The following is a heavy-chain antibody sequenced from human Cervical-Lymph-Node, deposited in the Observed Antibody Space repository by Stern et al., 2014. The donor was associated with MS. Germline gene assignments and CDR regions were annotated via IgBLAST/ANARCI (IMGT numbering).Heavy chain of an antibody. D-gene: IGHD6-6*01. V-gene: IGHV4-34*01. CDR2: ISHSGYT. CDR1: GGSFDAFY. J-gene: IGHJ5*01. Sequence: QVQLQQWGAGLLKPSETLSLTCGVNGGSFDAFYWSWIRQPPGRGLEWIGEISHSGYTNYNPSLKSRVTISVDTSKNQFTLKMNSVTAADTAVYYCARTFIAVRNTKWFDSWGQGTLVTVSS. CDR3: ARTFIAVRNTKWFDS.